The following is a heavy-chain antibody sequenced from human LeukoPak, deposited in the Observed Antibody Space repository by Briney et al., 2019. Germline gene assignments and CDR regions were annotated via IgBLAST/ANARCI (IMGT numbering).Heavy chain of an antibody. J-gene: IGHJ4*02. CDR3: ARAPHYYDSAYFNY. V-gene: IGHV3-48*04. CDR1: GFTFSSYS. Sequence: GSLRLSCAASGFTFSSYSMNWVRQAPGKGLEWVSYISSSGSTIYYADSVKGRFTISRDNAKNSLYLQMNSLRAEDTAVYYCARAPHYYDSAYFNYWGQGTLVTVSS. CDR2: ISSSGSTI. D-gene: IGHD3-22*01.